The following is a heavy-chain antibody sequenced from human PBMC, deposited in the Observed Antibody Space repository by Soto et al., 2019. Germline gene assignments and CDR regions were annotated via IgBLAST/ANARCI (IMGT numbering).Heavy chain of an antibody. J-gene: IGHJ4*02. D-gene: IGHD1-26*01. CDR2: IYPGGSI. V-gene: IGHV4-38-2*02. CDR1: GYSISRGYY. CDR3: ARGPLGRSQNPHFDY. Sequence: PSETLSLTCSVSGYSISRGYYWGWIRQPPGKGLEWIGNIYPGGSINHNPSLRSRVTISLDTSKNQFSLKLSSVTAADTAVYYCARGPLGRSQNPHFDYWGQGALVTVSS.